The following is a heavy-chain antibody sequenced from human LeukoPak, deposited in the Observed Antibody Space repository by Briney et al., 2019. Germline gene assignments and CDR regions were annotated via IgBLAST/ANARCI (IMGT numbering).Heavy chain of an antibody. CDR1: GFTFSSAW. V-gene: IGHV3-15*01. Sequence: GGSLRLSCAASGFTFSSAWMSWVRQAPGKGLEWVGRIKSKTDGGATDYAAPVKGRFTISRDDSKNTLYLQMNSLKTEDTAIYYCSTSRGVVVIYYYGMDVWGQGTTVTVSS. J-gene: IGHJ6*02. D-gene: IGHD2-2*01. CDR2: IKSKTDGGAT. CDR3: STSRGVVVIYYYGMDV.